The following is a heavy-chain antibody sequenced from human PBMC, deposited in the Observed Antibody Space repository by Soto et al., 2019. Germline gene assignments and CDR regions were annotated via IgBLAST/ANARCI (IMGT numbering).Heavy chain of an antibody. CDR3: ARQLPYGGNSSYVMDV. CDR2: IYPGDSDI. V-gene: IGHV5-51*01. Sequence: GESLKISCKGSGYSFTSYWIGWVRQMPGKGLEWMGIIYPGDSDIRYSPSFQGQVTISADKSISTAYLQWSGLKASDTAIYYCARQLPYGGNSSYVMDVWGQGTTVTVSS. D-gene: IGHD2-21*01. J-gene: IGHJ6*02. CDR1: GYSFTSYW.